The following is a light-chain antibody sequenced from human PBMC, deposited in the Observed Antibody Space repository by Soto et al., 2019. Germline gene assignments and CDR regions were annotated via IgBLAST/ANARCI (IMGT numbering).Light chain of an antibody. Sequence: QSVLTQPPSVSGSPGQSVAISCTGTSSDVGNYNRVSWYQQPPGTAPKLMIYEVNNRPSGVPDRFSGSKSGNTASLTISGIQAEDEADYYCYSYTTSSTYVFGTGTKLTVL. CDR1: SSDVGNYNR. J-gene: IGLJ1*01. CDR2: EVN. V-gene: IGLV2-18*02. CDR3: YSYTTSSTYV.